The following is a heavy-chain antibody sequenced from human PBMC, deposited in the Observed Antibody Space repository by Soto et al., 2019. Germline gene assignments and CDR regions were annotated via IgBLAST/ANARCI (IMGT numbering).Heavy chain of an antibody. CDR1: GFTFSSYA. J-gene: IGHJ5*02. V-gene: IGHV3-23*01. D-gene: IGHD3-10*01. CDR3: AKDAISMVRGVNNWFDP. CDR2: ISGGGGVST. Sequence: LRLSCAASGFTFSSYAMTWVRQAPGKGLEWVSGISGGGGVSTYYADSVKGRFTISRDNSMNTLYLQMNRLRAEDTAVYYCAKDAISMVRGVNNWFDPWGQGTLVTVSS.